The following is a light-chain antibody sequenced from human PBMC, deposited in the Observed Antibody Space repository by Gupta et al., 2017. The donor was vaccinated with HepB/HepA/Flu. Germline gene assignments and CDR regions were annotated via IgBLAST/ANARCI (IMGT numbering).Light chain of an antibody. CDR3: RQDNTLYT. CDR1: QSVNSD. CDR2: GAS. Sequence: EIVMTQSPVTLSVSPGERSTLSCRTSQSVNSDLAWYQQKPGQAPRLIIYGASNRDTAFPARFSGSGYMKEFTLTSSRRQYEDFDVYYERQDNTLYTFGQGTKLEIK. V-gene: IGKV3-15*01. J-gene: IGKJ2*01.